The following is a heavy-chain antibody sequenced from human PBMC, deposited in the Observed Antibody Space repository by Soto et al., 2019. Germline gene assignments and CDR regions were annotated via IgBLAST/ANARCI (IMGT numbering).Heavy chain of an antibody. Sequence: GSLRLSCAASGFTFSSSAISWVRQAPGKGLEWVSAVSANGQGIYYADSVRGRFTISRDNSKNTVFLHMDSLSAEDTAVYYCAKDRHYPRDDFHYWGPGTLVTSPQ. J-gene: IGHJ4*02. CDR1: GFTFSSSA. V-gene: IGHV3-23*01. D-gene: IGHD3-10*01. CDR2: VSANGQGI. CDR3: AKDRHYPRDDFHY.